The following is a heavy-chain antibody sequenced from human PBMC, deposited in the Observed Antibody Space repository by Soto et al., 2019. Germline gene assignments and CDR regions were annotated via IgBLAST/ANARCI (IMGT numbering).Heavy chain of an antibody. J-gene: IGHJ4*02. CDR2: IWYDGSNK. D-gene: IGHD5-18*01. CDR1: GFTFSSYG. V-gene: IGHV3-33*01. Sequence: QVQLVESGGGVVQPGRSLRLSCAASGFTFSSYGMHWVRQAPGKGLEWVAVIWYDGSNKYYADSVKGRFTISRDNSKNTLYLQMNSLRDEDTAVYYCARDANTAMVGGFFDYWGQGTLVTVSS. CDR3: ARDANTAMVGGFFDY.